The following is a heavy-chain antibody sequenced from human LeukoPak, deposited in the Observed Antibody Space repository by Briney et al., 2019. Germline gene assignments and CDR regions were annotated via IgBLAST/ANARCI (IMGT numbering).Heavy chain of an antibody. CDR1: GYTFTGYY. J-gene: IGHJ4*02. CDR3: AREGPRGSGWYDY. CDR2: INPNSGGT. V-gene: IGHV1-2*02. D-gene: IGHD6-19*01. Sequence: ASVKVSCKASGYTFTGYYMHWVRQAPGQGLEWMGWINPNSGGTNYAQKFQGRVTMTRDTSISTAYMEQSRLRSDDTAVYYCAREGPRGSGWYDYWGQGTLVTVSS.